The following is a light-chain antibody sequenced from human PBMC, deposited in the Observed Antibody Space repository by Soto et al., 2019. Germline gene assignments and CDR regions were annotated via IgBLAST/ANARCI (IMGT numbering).Light chain of an antibody. V-gene: IGKV3D-20*02. CDR2: GAS. CDR3: QQRSNWPPWT. J-gene: IGKJ1*01. Sequence: EIVLTQSPGTLSLSPGERATLSCRASQSVSSSYLAWYQQKPGQAPRLLIYGASSRATGIPDRFSGSGSGTDFTLTISRLEPEDFAMYYCQQRSNWPPWTFGQGTKFELK. CDR1: QSVSSSY.